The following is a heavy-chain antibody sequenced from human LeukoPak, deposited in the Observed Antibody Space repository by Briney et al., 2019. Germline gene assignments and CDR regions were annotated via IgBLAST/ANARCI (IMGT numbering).Heavy chain of an antibody. CDR1: GGSISSYY. D-gene: IGHD6-6*01. J-gene: IGHJ3*02. CDR3: ARVVFVGGSSEVDAFDI. V-gene: IGHV4-4*07. Sequence: SETLSLTCTVSGGSISSYYWSWIRQPAGKGLEWIGRIYTSGSTNYNPSLKSRVTISVDTSKNQFSLKLSSVTAADTAVYYCARVVFVGGSSEVDAFDIWGQGTMVTVSS. CDR2: IYTSGST.